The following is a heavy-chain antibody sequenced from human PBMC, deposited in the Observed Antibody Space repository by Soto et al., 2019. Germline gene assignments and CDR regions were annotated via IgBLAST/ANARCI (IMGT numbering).Heavy chain of an antibody. CDR3: ARPASGGSRDAFDV. Sequence: GESLKLSCKASGYTFTTFGRNWVRQTPGKGLEWLGRIDPTDSFTNYSPPFEGHVTISVDRSISTAYLQWNSLQASDTAIYYCARPASGGSRDAFDVWGQGTTVTV. J-gene: IGHJ3*01. CDR2: IDPTDSFT. V-gene: IGHV5-10-1*01. CDR1: GYTFTTFG. D-gene: IGHD2-15*01.